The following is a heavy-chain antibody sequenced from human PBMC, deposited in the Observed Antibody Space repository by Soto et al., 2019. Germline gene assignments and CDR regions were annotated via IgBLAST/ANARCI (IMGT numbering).Heavy chain of an antibody. D-gene: IGHD1-26*01. J-gene: IGHJ5*01. Sequence: QVQLVQSGAELKKPGSSVKVSCKASGGTFNSSGISWVRQAPGQGIEWMGGIIPLFGTTNYAQRFKGRVTVTADESTSTVYRHLSSLRFEDTAMYYCARARGTSWYNWFDSWGQGTLVTVSS. CDR3: ARARGTSWYNWFDS. CDR1: GGTFNSSG. CDR2: IIPLFGTT. V-gene: IGHV1-69*01.